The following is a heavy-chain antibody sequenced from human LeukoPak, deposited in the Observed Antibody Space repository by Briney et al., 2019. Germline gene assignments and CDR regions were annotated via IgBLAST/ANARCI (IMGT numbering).Heavy chain of an antibody. D-gene: IGHD3-10*01. CDR3: ARGFGQITMIRGVYSYYYYMDV. J-gene: IGHJ6*03. V-gene: IGHV1-18*01. CDR1: GGTFSSYA. CDR2: ISAYNGNT. Sequence: VASVKVSCKASGGTFSSYAISWVRQAPGQGLEWMGWISAYNGNTNYAQKVQGRVTMTTDTSTSTAYMELRSLRSDDTAVYYCARGFGQITMIRGVYSYYYYMDVWGKGTTVTISS.